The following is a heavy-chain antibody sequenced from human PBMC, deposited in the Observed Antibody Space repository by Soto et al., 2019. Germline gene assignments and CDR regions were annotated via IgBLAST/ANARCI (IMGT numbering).Heavy chain of an antibody. J-gene: IGHJ4*02. CDR3: ARVSLVVLSGGRYFDY. D-gene: IGHD2-15*01. CDR1: GFTFSAHY. V-gene: IGHV3-72*01. CDR2: IKNKANSYTT. Sequence: EVQLVESGGGLVQPGGSLRLSCAASGFTFSAHYMDWVRQAPGKGLEWVGRIKNKANSYTTEYAASVEGRFTISREDSQNSLYLQMNSLKTEDTAVYCCARVSLVVLSGGRYFDYWGQGSQVAVSS.